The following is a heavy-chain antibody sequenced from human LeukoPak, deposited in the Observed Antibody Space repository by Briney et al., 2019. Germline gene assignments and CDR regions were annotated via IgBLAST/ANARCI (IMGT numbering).Heavy chain of an antibody. V-gene: IGHV4-4*07. J-gene: IGHJ4*02. CDR2: IYTSGST. CDR1: GGSISSYY. Sequence: SETLSLTCTVSGGSISSYYWRLIRQPAGKGLEWIGRIYTSGSTNYNPSLKSRVTMSVDTSKNQFSLKLSSVTAADTAVYYCARDESVDFWSGYYTLFDYWGQGTLVTVSS. CDR3: ARDESVDFWSGYYTLFDY. D-gene: IGHD3-3*01.